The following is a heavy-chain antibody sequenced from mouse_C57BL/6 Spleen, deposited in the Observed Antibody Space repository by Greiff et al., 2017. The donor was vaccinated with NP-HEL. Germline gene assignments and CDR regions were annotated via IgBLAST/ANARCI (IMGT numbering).Heavy chain of an antibody. CDR1: GYAFSSYW. CDR2: IYPGDGDT. D-gene: IGHD2-3*01. V-gene: IGHV1-80*01. J-gene: IGHJ3*01. Sequence: VKVVESGAELVKPGASVKISCKASGYAFSSYWMNWVKQRPGKGLEWIGQIYPGDGDTNYNGKFKGKATLTADKSSSTAYMQLSSLTSEDSAVYFCAPIYDGYYGFAYWGQGTLVTVSA. CDR3: APIYDGYYGFAY.